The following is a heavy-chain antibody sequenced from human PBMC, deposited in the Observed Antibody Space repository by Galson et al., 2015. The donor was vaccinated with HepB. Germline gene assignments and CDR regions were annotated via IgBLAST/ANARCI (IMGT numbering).Heavy chain of an antibody. CDR1: GFTVSSNY. Sequence: SLRLSCAASGFTVSSNYMSWVRQAPGKGLEWVSVIYSGGSTYYADSVKGRFTISRDNSKDTLYLQMNSLRAEDTAVYYCASGYSYGKIDYWGQGTLVTVSS. V-gene: IGHV3-66*01. CDR3: ASGYSYGKIDY. CDR2: IYSGGST. D-gene: IGHD5-18*01. J-gene: IGHJ4*02.